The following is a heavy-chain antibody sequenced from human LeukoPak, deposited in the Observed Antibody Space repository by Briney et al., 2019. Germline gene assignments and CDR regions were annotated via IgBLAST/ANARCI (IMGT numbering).Heavy chain of an antibody. Sequence: PSETLSLTCTVSGGSISSSSYYWGWIRQPPGKGLEWIGSIYYSGSIYYNPSLKSRVTISVDTSKNQFSLKLSSVTAADTAVYYCTAGDSPDAFDIWGQGTMVTVSS. CDR3: TAGDSPDAFDI. J-gene: IGHJ3*02. D-gene: IGHD5-18*01. V-gene: IGHV4-39*07. CDR1: GGSISSSSYY. CDR2: IYYSGSI.